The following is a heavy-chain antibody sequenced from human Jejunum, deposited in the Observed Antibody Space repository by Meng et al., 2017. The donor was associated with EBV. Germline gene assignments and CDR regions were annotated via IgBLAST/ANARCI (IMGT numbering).Heavy chain of an antibody. CDR3: ARGDGYNLY. V-gene: IGHV1-8*01. D-gene: IGHD5-24*01. J-gene: IGHJ4*02. CDR2: MSPDNGDT. Sequence: QVQLVQSGAEVNKPGASVKVSCKASGYTFTTHHINWVRQATGQGLEYMGWMSPDNGDTGYAQNFQGRLTMTRDTSISTVYMELSSLTSDDTAVYYCARGDGYNLYWGQGTLVTVSS. CDR1: GYTFTTHH.